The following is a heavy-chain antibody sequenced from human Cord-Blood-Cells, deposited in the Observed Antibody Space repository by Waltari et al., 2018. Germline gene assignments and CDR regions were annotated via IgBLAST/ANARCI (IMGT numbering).Heavy chain of an antibody. J-gene: IGHJ4*02. V-gene: IGHV4-34*01. CDR3: ARALIVGAAFDY. CDR2: INHSRST. CDR1: GGSFSGYY. D-gene: IGHD1-26*01. Sequence: QVQLQQWGAGLLKPSETLSLTCAVYGGSFSGYYWSWIRQPPGKGLEWIGEINHSRSTNYNPSLKSRVTISVDTSKNQYSLKLSSVTAADTAVYYCARALIVGAAFDYWGQGTLVTVSS.